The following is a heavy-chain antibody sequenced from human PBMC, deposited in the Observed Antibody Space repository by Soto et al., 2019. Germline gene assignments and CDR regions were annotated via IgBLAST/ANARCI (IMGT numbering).Heavy chain of an antibody. Sequence: QVQLVQSGAGVKKPGSSVKVSCKASGGTFGSYAISWVRQAPGQGLEWMGGIIPIPGTANYAQKFKGRVTIAADESTSTAYMELSSLRSEDTAVYYCARSQGSSTSLEIYYYYYYGMDVWGQGTTVTVSS. CDR3: ARSQGSSTSLEIYYYYYYGMDV. CDR1: GGTFGSYA. J-gene: IGHJ6*02. D-gene: IGHD2-2*01. CDR2: IIPIPGTA. V-gene: IGHV1-69*01.